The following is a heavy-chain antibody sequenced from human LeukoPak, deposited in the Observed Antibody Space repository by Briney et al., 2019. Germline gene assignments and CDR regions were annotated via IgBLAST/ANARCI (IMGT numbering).Heavy chain of an antibody. CDR2: GYYTGDT. CDR3: AGYSSSSYFDY. J-gene: IGHJ4*02. Sequence: SETLSLTCTVSGGSISSTSYYWGWIRQPPGKGLEWIGSGYYTGDTYYNPSLKSRVTISLDTSKNQFSLKLSSVTAADTAVYYCAGYSSSSYFDYWGQGTLVTVSS. D-gene: IGHD6-6*01. CDR1: GGSISSTSYY. V-gene: IGHV4-39*07.